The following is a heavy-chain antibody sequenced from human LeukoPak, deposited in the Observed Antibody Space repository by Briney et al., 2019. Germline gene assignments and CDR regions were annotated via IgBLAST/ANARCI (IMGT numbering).Heavy chain of an antibody. D-gene: IGHD3-22*01. Sequence: GGSLRLSCAASGFTFSGYAMSWVRQAPGKGLEWVSAISGSGGSTYYADSVKGRFTISRDNSKNTLYLQMNSLRAEDTAVYYCAKLRVDHDTPDAFDIWGQGTTVTVSS. CDR1: GFTFSGYA. J-gene: IGHJ3*02. CDR2: ISGSGGST. CDR3: AKLRVDHDTPDAFDI. V-gene: IGHV3-23*01.